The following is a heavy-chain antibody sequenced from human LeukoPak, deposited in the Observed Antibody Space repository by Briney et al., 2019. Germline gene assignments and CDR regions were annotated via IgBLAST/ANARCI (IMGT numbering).Heavy chain of an antibody. V-gene: IGHV4-39*07. J-gene: IGHJ6*02. Sequence: PSETLSLTCTVSGGSVSSGTYYWSWIRQPPGKGLEWIGEINHSGSTNYNPSLKSRVTISVDTSENQFSLKLSSVTAADTAVYYCARAGYTLYSSSWYPNYYGMDVWGQGTTVTVSS. CDR1: GGSVSSGTYY. CDR3: ARAGYTLYSSSWYPNYYGMDV. CDR2: INHSGST. D-gene: IGHD6-13*01.